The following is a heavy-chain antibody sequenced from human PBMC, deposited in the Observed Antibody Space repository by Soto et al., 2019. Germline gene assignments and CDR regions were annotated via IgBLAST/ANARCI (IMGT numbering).Heavy chain of an antibody. V-gene: IGHV1-69*01. D-gene: IGHD2-15*01. CDR3: AQYLYCGKPEDY. J-gene: IGHJ4*02. CDR1: GGTFSSYA. Sequence: QVQLVQSGAEVKKPGSSVKVSCKASGGTFSSYAISWVRQAPGQGLEWMGGIIPIFGTANYAQMFQGRVTITADESTSTAYMELSSLRSEYTAVYYCAQYLYCGKPEDYWGQGTLVTVSS. CDR2: IIPIFGTA.